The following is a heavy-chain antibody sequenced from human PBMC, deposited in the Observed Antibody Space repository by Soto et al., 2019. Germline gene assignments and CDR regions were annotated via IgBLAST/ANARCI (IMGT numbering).Heavy chain of an antibody. J-gene: IGHJ4*02. CDR3: ARLIRDASGSYRLDY. CDR1: GGSISPYY. CDR2: IYYSGYT. V-gene: IGHV4-59*08. Sequence: QVQLQESGPGRVKPSETLSLTCTASGGSISPYYWSWIRQPPGEGMEWLGYIYYSGYTNYNPSLKSRLTISVDTSKNQFSLRLSSVTAADTAVYFCARLIRDASGSYRLDYWCRGTLVTVSS. D-gene: IGHD3-10*01.